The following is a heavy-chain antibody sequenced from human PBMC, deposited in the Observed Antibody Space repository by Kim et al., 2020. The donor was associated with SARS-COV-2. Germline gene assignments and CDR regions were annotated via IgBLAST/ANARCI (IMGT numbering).Heavy chain of an antibody. V-gene: IGHV1-69*13. J-gene: IGHJ4*02. Sequence: SVKVSCKASGGTFSSYAISWVRQAPGQGLEWMGGIIPIFGTANNAQKFQGRVTITADESTSTAYMDLSSLRSEDTAVYYCARGGWPRYYFDYWGQGTLVTVSS. CDR2: IIPIFGTA. CDR1: GGTFSSYA. CDR3: ARGGWPRYYFDY.